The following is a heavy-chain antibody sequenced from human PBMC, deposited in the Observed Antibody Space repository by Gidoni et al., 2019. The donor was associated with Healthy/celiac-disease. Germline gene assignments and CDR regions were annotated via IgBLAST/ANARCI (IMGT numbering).Heavy chain of an antibody. V-gene: IGHV5-51*01. J-gene: IGHJ4*02. CDR2: IYPGDSDT. CDR3: ARRVFGMSGSYYYFDY. D-gene: IGHD1-26*01. Sequence: EVQLVQSGAEVKKPGESLKISCTGSGYSFTRYWIGWVRQMPGKGLEWMGIIYPGDSDTRYSPSFQGQVTISADKSISTAYLQWSSLKASDTAMYYCARRVFGMSGSYYYFDYWGQGTLVTVSS. CDR1: GYSFTRYW.